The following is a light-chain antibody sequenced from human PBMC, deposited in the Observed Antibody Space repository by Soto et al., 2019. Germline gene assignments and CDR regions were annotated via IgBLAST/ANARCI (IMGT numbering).Light chain of an antibody. CDR2: DAS. CDR1: QNINNY. CDR3: QQYENLPT. J-gene: IGKJ5*01. V-gene: IGKV1-33*01. Sequence: DIQMAQSPSSLSASVEDRDTITGQASQNINNYLNWYQQTPGRAPKILIYDASNLEAGVPSRFRGGGSGTVFTFTISRLHPEDVATYYCQQYENLPTFGQGTRLEIK.